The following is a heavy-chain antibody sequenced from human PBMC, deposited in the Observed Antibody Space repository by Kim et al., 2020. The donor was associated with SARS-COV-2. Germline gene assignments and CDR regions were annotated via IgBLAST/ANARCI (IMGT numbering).Heavy chain of an antibody. Sequence: SGPTLVNPTQTLTLTCTFSGFSLTSGLTVAWIRQPPGKALEWLGLIYWDDDKRYSPSLKSRLTITKDTSKNQVDLILRDMDPVDTATYFCARSYGRAPLECWGQGILVTVPA. CDR2: IYWDDDK. V-gene: IGHV2-5*02. CDR3: ARSYGRAPLEC. CDR1: GFSLTSGLT. J-gene: IGHJ4*02. D-gene: IGHD4-17*01.